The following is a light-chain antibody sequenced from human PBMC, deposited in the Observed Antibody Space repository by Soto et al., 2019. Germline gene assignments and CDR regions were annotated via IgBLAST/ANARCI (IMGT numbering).Light chain of an antibody. CDR1: QNINNY. Sequence: IQMTQSPSSLSASVGGRVTITFQASQNINNYLNWYQQKPGRAPKLLIYDASNLEAGVPSRFRGSGSGTDFTFAISRLQPEDIATYYCQQYENLPTFGQGTRLEI. CDR2: DAS. CDR3: QQYENLPT. V-gene: IGKV1-33*01. J-gene: IGKJ5*01.